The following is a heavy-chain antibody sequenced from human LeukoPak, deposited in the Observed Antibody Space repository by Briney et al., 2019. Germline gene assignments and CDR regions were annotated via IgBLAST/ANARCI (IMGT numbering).Heavy chain of an antibody. CDR3: ARVGLIVMVNFDY. CDR1: GFTFSSYW. Sequence: GGSLRLSCAASGFTFSSYWMSWVRQAPGKGLEWVANIKQDGSEKYYVDSVKGRFTISRDNAKNSLYLQMNSLRAEDTAVYYCARVGLIVMVNFDYWGQGTLVTVSS. CDR2: IKQDGSEK. J-gene: IGHJ4*02. D-gene: IGHD3-22*01. V-gene: IGHV3-7*01.